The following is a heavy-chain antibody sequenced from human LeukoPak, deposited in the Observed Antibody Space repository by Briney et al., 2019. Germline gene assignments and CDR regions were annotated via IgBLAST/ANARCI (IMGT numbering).Heavy chain of an antibody. CDR2: IYHSGST. CDR3: ARSRLGYCSSTSCYVGGWFDP. D-gene: IGHD2-2*01. J-gene: IGHJ5*02. CDR1: GGSISSGGYS. Sequence: SETLSLTCAVSGGSISSGGYSWSWIRQPPGKGLEWIGYIYHSGSTYYNPSLKSRVTISVDRSKTRFSLKLSSVTAADTAVYYCARSRLGYCSSTSCYVGGWFDPWGQGTLVTVSS. V-gene: IGHV4-30-2*01.